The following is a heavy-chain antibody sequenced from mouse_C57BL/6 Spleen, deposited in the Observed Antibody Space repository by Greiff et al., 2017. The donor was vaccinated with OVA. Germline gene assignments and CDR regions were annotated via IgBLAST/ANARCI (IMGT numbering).Heavy chain of an antibody. CDR2: IWSGGST. Sequence: QVQLQQSGPGLVQPSQRLSITCTVSGFSLTSYGVHWVRQPPGKGLEWLGVIWSGGSTDYNAAFISRLSISKDNSKSQVFFKMNSLQADDTAIYYCAKNSLFYYGSSDWYFDVWGTGTTVTVSS. V-gene: IGHV2-4*01. CDR1: GFSLTSYG. D-gene: IGHD1-1*01. J-gene: IGHJ1*03. CDR3: AKNSLFYYGSSDWYFDV.